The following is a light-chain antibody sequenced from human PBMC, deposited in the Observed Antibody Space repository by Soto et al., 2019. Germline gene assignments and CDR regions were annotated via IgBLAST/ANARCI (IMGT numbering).Light chain of an antibody. J-gene: IGLJ2*01. V-gene: IGLV2-14*01. CDR2: DVS. CDR3: SSYTSSNTLV. CDR1: SSDVGGYDF. Sequence: QSLLTQPASVSGSPGQSITISCTGTSSDVGGYDFVSWYQQHPGKAPKLMIYDVSSRPSGVSSRFSGFKSGDTASLTISGLQAVDEGDYYCSSYTSSNTLVFGGGTKVTVL.